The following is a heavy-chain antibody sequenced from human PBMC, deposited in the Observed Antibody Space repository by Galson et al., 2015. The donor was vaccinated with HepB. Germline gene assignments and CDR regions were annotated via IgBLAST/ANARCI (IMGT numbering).Heavy chain of an antibody. CDR2: ISGSGGST. V-gene: IGHV3-23*01. D-gene: IGHD3-3*01. CDR3: AKDLLYYDFWSGYQD. Sequence: SLRLSCAASGFTFSSYAMSWVRQAPGKGLEWVSAISGSGGSTYYADSVKGRFTISRDNSKNTLYLQMNSLRAEDTAVYYCAKDLLYYDFWSGYQDWGQGTLVTVSS. CDR1: GFTFSSYA. J-gene: IGHJ4*02.